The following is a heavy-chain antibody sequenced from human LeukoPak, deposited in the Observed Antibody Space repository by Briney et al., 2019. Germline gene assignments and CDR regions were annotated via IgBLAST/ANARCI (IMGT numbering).Heavy chain of an antibody. CDR3: AREPNMKWELPQIGY. CDR1: GFTFSSYW. V-gene: IGHV3-7*01. D-gene: IGHD1-26*01. Sequence: GGSLRLSCAASGFTFSSYWMSWVRQAPGKGLEWVANIKQDGSEKYYVDSVKGRFTISRDNAKNSLYLQMNSLRAEDTAVYYCAREPNMKWELPQIGYWGQGTLVTVSS. J-gene: IGHJ4*02. CDR2: IKQDGSEK.